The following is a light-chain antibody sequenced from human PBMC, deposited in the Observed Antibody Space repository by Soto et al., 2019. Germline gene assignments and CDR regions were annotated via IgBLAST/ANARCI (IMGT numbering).Light chain of an antibody. CDR1: QTISSY. CDR3: QQSYNTPRT. J-gene: IGKJ1*01. CDR2: AAF. V-gene: IGKV1-39*01. Sequence: DIQMTQSPSSLSASVGDRVAITCRTSQTISSYLNWYQQKPGKAPELLIYAAFNLQSGVPSRFSGSGSGTEFTLTISSLQPEDFATYYCQQSYNTPRTFGQGTKVEVK.